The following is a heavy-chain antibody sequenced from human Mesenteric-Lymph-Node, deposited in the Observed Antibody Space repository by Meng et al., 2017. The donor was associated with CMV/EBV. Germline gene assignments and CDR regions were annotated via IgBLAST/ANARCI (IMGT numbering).Heavy chain of an antibody. V-gene: IGHV1-2*02. D-gene: IGHD2-21*02. CDR1: GYDFTGYY. J-gene: IGHJ4*02. CDR3: VSLVTLRQGVVY. CDR2: VNSGSGGT. Sequence: ASVKVSCKATGYDFTGYYVHWVRQAPGQGLQWMGWVNSGSGGTFYAEAFQGRITMSRDTSIGTAYMELSALTSDDTAMYYCVSLVTLRQGVVYWGQGTLVTVSS.